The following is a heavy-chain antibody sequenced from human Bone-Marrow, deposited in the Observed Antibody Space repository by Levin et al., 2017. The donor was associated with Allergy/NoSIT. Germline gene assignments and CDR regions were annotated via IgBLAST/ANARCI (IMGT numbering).Heavy chain of an antibody. CDR3: AKLLYPAAGYLPHPYFDS. CDR2: ISGSGGRT. J-gene: IGHJ4*02. CDR1: RFPFSTYA. V-gene: IGHV3-23*01. Sequence: GGSLRLSCAASRFPFSTYAMSWVRQAPGKGLEWVSVISGSGGRTSYADSVRGRFTISRDNSKNTLYLQMNSLRAEDTAVYYCAKLLYPAAGYLPHPYFDSWGQGTLVTVSS. D-gene: IGHD6-13*01.